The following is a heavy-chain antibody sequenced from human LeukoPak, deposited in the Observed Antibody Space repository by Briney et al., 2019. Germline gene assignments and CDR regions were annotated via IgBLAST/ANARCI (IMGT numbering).Heavy chain of an antibody. Sequence: SETLSLTCAVYGGSFSGYYWSWIRQPPGKGLEWIGEINHSGSTNYNPSLKSRVTISVDTSKNQFSLKLSSVTAADTAVYYCARDFEQQLGYAHYYYYGMDVWGQGTTVTVSS. D-gene: IGHD6-13*01. J-gene: IGHJ6*02. CDR3: ARDFEQQLGYAHYYYYGMDV. CDR1: GGSFSGYY. V-gene: IGHV4-34*01. CDR2: INHSGST.